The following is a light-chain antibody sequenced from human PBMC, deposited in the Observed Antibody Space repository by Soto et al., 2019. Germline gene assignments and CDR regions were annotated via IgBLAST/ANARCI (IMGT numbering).Light chain of an antibody. V-gene: IGKV3-15*01. J-gene: IGKJ1*01. CDR2: DAS. CDR3: QQYNNWPRT. Sequence: EILMTQSPDTLSVSPGQRATLSCRASQSVSSNIAWYHQRPGQAPSLLTSDASTRATDVPARVSGSGSGTEFTLTISSLQSEYFAVYYCQQYNNWPRTFGQGTKVEIK. CDR1: QSVSSN.